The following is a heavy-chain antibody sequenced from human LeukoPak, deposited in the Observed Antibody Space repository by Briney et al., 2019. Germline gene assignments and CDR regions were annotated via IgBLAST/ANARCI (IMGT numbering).Heavy chain of an antibody. CDR2: IYYDGSNI. Sequence: GRSLTLSCAASEFTFTTYGMHWVRQAPGKGLEWVAFIYYDGSNIYYADYVKGRFTISRDISKNTLYLQMNSLRAEDTAVYYCAKDCSGGDCRDAFDIWGQGTMVTVSS. J-gene: IGHJ3*02. D-gene: IGHD2-21*02. V-gene: IGHV3-33*06. CDR1: EFTFTTYG. CDR3: AKDCSGGDCRDAFDI.